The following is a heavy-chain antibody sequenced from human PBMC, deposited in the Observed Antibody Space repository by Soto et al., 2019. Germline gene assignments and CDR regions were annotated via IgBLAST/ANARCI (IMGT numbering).Heavy chain of an antibody. CDR1: GGSIRDYY. CDR3: ARLGGYSQAFDS. J-gene: IGHJ4*02. D-gene: IGHD3-22*01. CDR2: IYYTGTT. Sequence: QVQLQESGPGLVKPSETLSLTCTVSGGSIRDYYWGWIRQSPGKGLEGIGYIYYTGTTKYNPSLKRRVXXXVXXAKNQFSLKLDSVTAADTAVYYCARLGGYSQAFDSWGQGTLVTVSS. V-gene: IGHV4-59*08.